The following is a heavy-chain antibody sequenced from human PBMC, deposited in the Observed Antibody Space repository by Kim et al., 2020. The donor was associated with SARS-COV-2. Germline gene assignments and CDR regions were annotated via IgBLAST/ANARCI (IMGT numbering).Heavy chain of an antibody. CDR3: ATEYSSSSAFDY. J-gene: IGHJ4*02. V-gene: IGHV3-33*03. D-gene: IGHD6-6*01. CDR2: IWNYGSNK. CDR1: GFSFSTYG. Sequence: GGSLRLSCAASGFSFSTYGMHWVRQAPGKGLEWVAMIWNYGSNKYYGDSVKGRFTISRDNSKNTLYLQMNNLRAEDTAVYYCATEYSSSSAFDYWGQGTLVTVSS.